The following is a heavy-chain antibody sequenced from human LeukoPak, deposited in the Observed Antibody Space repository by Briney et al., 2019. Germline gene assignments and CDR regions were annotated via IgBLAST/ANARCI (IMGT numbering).Heavy chain of an antibody. CDR1: GGSISSYY. Sequence: PSETLSLTCTVSGGSISSYYWSWIRQPAGKGLEWIGRIYTSGSTNYNPSLKSRVTMSVDTSKNQFSLKLSSVTAADTAVYYCAKRYDILTGYYSYYYYMDVWGKGTTVTVSS. CDR2: IYTSGST. D-gene: IGHD3-9*01. J-gene: IGHJ6*03. CDR3: AKRYDILTGYYSYYYYMDV. V-gene: IGHV4-4*07.